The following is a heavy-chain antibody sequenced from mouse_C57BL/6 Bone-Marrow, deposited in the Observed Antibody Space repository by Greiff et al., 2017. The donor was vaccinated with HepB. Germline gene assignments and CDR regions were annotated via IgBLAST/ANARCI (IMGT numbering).Heavy chain of an antibody. CDR3: AKRGEILAWGGAMDY. J-gene: IGHJ4*01. V-gene: IGHV2-5*01. CDR1: GFSFTSYG. CDR2: IWRGGST. D-gene: IGHD6-1*01. Sequence: QVQLQQSGPGLVQPSQSLSITCTVSGFSFTSYGVHWVRQSPGKGLEWLGVIWRGGSTDYNAAFMSRLSITKDNSKSQVFFKMNRLQADDTAIYYCAKRGEILAWGGAMDYWGQGTSVTVSS.